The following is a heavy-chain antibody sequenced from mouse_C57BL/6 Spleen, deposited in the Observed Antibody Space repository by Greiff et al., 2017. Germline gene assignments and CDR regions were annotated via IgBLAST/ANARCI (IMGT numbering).Heavy chain of an antibody. CDR3: AKNDGYDPFYAMDY. J-gene: IGHJ4*01. CDR2: IWRGGST. Sequence: VMLVESGPGLVQPSQSLSITCTVSGFSLTSYGVHWVRQSPGKGLEWLGVIWRGGSTDYNAAFMSRLSITKDNSKSQVFFKMNSLQADDTAIYYCAKNDGYDPFYAMDYWGQGTSVTVSS. CDR1: GFSLTSYG. V-gene: IGHV2-5*01. D-gene: IGHD2-2*01.